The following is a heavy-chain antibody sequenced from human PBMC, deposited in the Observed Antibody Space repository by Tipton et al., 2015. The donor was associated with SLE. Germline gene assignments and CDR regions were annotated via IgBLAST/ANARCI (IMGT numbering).Heavy chain of an antibody. CDR1: GGSISSGGYS. V-gene: IGHV4-30-2*01. CDR2: IYHSGST. Sequence: TLSLTCAVSGGSISSGGYSWSWIRQPPGKGLEWIGYIYHSGSTYYNPSLKSRVTISVDTSKNQFSLKLSSVTAADTAVYYCARQLWFGELLDPPYYYYYGMDVWGQGTTVTVSS. J-gene: IGHJ6*02. CDR3: ARQLWFGELLDPPYYYYYGMDV. D-gene: IGHD3-10*01.